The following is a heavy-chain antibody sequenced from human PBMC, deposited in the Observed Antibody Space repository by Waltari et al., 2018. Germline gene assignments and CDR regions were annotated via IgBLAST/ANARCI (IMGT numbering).Heavy chain of an antibody. CDR3: ARDYCDRTNCHGMDV. V-gene: IGHV3-30*04. CDR1: ELTFRSHA. D-gene: IGHD3-22*01. J-gene: IGHJ6*02. CDR2: ISYNERNI. Sequence: QVQLVESACGVVQAGRSLAPACAASELTFRSHAMYGVRQAPGKGLDWVAVISYNERNIYYVDSVKGRFIISRDNSRKMLYLQMNSLRTEDTAVYYCARDYCDRTNCHGMDVWGQGTTVTVSS.